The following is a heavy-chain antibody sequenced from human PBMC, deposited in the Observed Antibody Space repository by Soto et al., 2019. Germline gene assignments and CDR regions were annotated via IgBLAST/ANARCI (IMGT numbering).Heavy chain of an antibody. D-gene: IGHD2-2*01. V-gene: IGHV4-34*01. CDR2: INHSGST. CDR3: ERGARLYCSSTSCKKRKNWFDP. CDR1: GGSFSGYY. Sequence: QVQLQQWGAGLLKPSETLSLTCAVYGGSFSGYYWSWIRQPPGKGLEWIGEINHSGSTNYTPSLKWRVHISVCTSKNQFSLKVSSVTAADTAVYYCERGARLYCSSTSCKKRKNWFDPWGQGTLVTVSS. J-gene: IGHJ5*02.